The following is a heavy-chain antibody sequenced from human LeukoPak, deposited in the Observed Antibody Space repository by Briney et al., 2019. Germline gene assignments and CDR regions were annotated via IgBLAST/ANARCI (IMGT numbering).Heavy chain of an antibody. D-gene: IGHD2-2*01. J-gene: IGHJ1*01. Sequence: GGSLRLSCAASGFTFSSYGMHWVRQAPGKGLEWVAVIWYDGSNKYYADSVKGRFTISRDNAKNSLYLQMNSLRAEDTAVYYCASSPFCSSTSCYRTHFQHWGQGTLVTVSS. CDR2: IWYDGSNK. CDR3: ASSPFCSSTSCYRTHFQH. V-gene: IGHV3-33*03. CDR1: GFTFSSYG.